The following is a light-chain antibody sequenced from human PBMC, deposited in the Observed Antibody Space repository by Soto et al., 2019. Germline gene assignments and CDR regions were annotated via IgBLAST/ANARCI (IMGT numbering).Light chain of an antibody. V-gene: IGLV4-69*01. Sequence: QPVLTQSPSASASLGASVKLTCTLSSGHSSYAIAWHRQQPEKGPRYLMKLNSDGSYNKGDGIPDRFSGSSSGAERYLTISSLQSEDEADYYCQTWGTGCVVFGGGTKVTVL. CDR2: LNSDGSY. J-gene: IGLJ2*01. CDR1: SGHSSYA. CDR3: QTWGTGCVV.